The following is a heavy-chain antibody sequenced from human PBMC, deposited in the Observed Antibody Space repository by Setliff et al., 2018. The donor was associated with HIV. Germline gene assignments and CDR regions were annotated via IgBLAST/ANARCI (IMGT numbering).Heavy chain of an antibody. J-gene: IGHJ4*02. Sequence: PSETLSLTCVVSGYSISSGYYWGWIRQPPGKGLEWVATIHHSGTTYYSPSLESRVTISVDTSKNQFSLRLSSVTAADTAIYYCARRNSGVGYFNPGYYFDRWGQGTLVTVSS. V-gene: IGHV4-38-2*01. CDR3: ARRNSGVGYFNPGYYFDR. CDR1: GYSISSGYY. D-gene: IGHD3-9*01. CDR2: IHHSGTT.